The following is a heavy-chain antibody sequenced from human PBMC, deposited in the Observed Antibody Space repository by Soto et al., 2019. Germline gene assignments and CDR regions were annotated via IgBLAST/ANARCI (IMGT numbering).Heavy chain of an antibody. V-gene: IGHV1-24*01. Sequence: ASVKVSCKVSGYTLTELSMHWVRQAPGKGLEWMGGFDPEDGETIYAQKFQGRVTMIEDTSTDTAYMELSSLRSEDTAVYYCATWVTVTGHNWFVPWGQGTLVTVSS. CDR1: GYTLTELS. CDR2: FDPEDGET. D-gene: IGHD4-4*01. J-gene: IGHJ5*02. CDR3: ATWVTVTGHNWFVP.